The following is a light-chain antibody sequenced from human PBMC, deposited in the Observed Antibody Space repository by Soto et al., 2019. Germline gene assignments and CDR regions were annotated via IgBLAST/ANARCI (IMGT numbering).Light chain of an antibody. CDR3: QQYNSYRVT. Sequence: DIQMTQSPSTLSASVGDRVTITCRASQSISSWLAWYQQKPGKAPKLLIYDASSLESGVPSRFSGSGSGTEFPLPISRLQPDDFATYYCQQYNSYRVTFGPGTKVDIK. CDR1: QSISSW. J-gene: IGKJ3*01. CDR2: DAS. V-gene: IGKV1-5*01.